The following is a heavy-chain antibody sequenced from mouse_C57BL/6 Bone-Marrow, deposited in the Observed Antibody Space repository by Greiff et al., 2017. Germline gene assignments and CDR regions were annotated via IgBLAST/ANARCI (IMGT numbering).Heavy chain of an antibody. V-gene: IGHV1-74*01. CDR2: IHPSDSDT. Sequence: VQLQQPGAELVKPGASVKVSCKASGYTFTSYWMHWVKQRPGQGLEWIGRIHPSDSDTNYTQKFKGKATLTVDQSSSTAYMQLSSLTTEDSAVDYCAIGGYYFAWFADWGQGTLVTVSA. D-gene: IGHD1-1*01. J-gene: IGHJ3*01. CDR1: GYTFTSYW. CDR3: AIGGYYFAWFAD.